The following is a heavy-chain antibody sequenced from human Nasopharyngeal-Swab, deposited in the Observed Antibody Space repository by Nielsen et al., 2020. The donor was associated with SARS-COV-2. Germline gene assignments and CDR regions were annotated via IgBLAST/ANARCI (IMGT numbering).Heavy chain of an antibody. D-gene: IGHD3-22*01. J-gene: IGHJ4*02. CDR1: GGSISSSSYY. CDR3: ARINYYDSSGYYS. CDR2: IYYSGST. Sequence: GSLRLSCTVSGGSISSSSYYWGWIRRPPGKGLEWIGSIYYSGSTYYNPSLKSRVTISVDTSKNQFSLKLSSVTAADTAVYYCARINYYDSSGYYSWGQGTLVTVSS. V-gene: IGHV4-39*01.